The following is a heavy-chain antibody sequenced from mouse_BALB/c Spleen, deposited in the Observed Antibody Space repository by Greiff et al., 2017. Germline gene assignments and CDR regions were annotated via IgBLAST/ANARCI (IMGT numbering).Heavy chain of an antibody. Sequence: VQLQQSGAELVKPGASVKLSCTASGFNITDSYMHWVKQRPEQGLEWIGRIDPANGNTKYDPKFQGKATITADTSSSTAYLQLSSLTSEDTAVYYCARERGDYGDGFDYWGQGTTLTVSS. D-gene: IGHD2-4*01. J-gene: IGHJ2*01. CDR1: GFNITDSY. CDR2: IDPANGNT. V-gene: IGHV14-3*02. CDR3: ARERGDYGDGFDY.